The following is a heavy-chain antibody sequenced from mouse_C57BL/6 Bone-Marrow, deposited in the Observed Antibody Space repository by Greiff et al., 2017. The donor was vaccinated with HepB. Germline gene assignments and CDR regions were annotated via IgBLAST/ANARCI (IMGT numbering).Heavy chain of an antibody. D-gene: IGHD1-1*01. J-gene: IGHJ1*03. Sequence: EVKLVESEGGLVQPGSSMKLSCTASGFTFSDYYMAWVRQVPEKGLEWVANINYDGSSTYYLDSLKSRFIISRDNAKNILYLQMSSLKSEDTATYYCARDREITTVVADWYFDVWGTGTTVTVSS. V-gene: IGHV5-16*01. CDR1: GFTFSDYY. CDR2: INYDGSST. CDR3: ARDREITTVVADWYFDV.